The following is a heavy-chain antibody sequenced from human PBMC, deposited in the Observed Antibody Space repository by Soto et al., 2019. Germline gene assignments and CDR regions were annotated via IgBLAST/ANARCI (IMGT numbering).Heavy chain of an antibody. D-gene: IGHD6-19*01. Sequence: GGSLRLCCAASGFTFSSYIMNWVRQSPGKGLEWVSSISSSSSYIYYADSVKGRFTISRDNAKNSLYLQMDSLRAEDTAVYYCARDRLAVAGTNFDYWGQGTLVTVSS. J-gene: IGHJ4*02. V-gene: IGHV3-21*01. CDR2: ISSSSSYI. CDR3: ARDRLAVAGTNFDY. CDR1: GFTFSSYI.